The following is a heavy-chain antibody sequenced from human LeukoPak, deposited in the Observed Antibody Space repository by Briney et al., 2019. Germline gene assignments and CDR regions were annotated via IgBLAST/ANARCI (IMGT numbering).Heavy chain of an antibody. CDR2: INGDGSTT. J-gene: IGHJ4*02. CDR3: ARMAYSSGWYSSYFDY. Sequence: PGGSLRLSCAASGFTFSRYWMHWIRQAPGKGLVWVSRINGDGSTTSYADSVKGGFTISRDNAKNTLYLQMNSLRAEDTAVYYCARMAYSSGWYSSYFDYWGQGTLVTVSS. V-gene: IGHV3-74*01. D-gene: IGHD6-19*01. CDR1: GFTFSRYW.